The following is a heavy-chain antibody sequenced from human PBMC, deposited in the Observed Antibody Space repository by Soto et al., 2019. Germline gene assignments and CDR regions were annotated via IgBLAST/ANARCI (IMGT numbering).Heavy chain of an antibody. D-gene: IGHD4-17*01. CDR3: ARGNYAYYPWCYMDV. V-gene: IGHV3-48*01. J-gene: IGHJ6*03. CDR2: ISSSSSTI. CDR1: GFTFSSYS. Sequence: PGGSLRLSCAASGFTFSSYSMNWVRQAPGKGLEWVSYISSSSSTIYYADSVKGRFTISRDNAKNSLYLQMNSLRAEDTAVYYCARGNYAYYPWCYMDVWGKGTTVTVSS.